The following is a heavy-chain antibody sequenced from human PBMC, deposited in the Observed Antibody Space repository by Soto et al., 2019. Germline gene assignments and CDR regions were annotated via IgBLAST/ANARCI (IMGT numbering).Heavy chain of an antibody. CDR1: GGSISRYY. Sequence: PSETLSLTCTVSGGSISRYYWSWSRQPPGKGLEWIGYIYYSGSTNYNPSLKSRVTISVDTSKNQFSLKLSSVTAADTAVYYCARSWVTIFGVVINLYSSYGMDFWGPGPMVTVSS. D-gene: IGHD3-3*01. J-gene: IGHJ6*02. CDR3: ARSWVTIFGVVINLYSSYGMDF. V-gene: IGHV4-59*12. CDR2: IYYSGST.